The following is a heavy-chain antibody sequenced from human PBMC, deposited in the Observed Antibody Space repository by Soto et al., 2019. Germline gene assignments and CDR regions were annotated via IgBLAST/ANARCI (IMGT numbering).Heavy chain of an antibody. J-gene: IGHJ4*02. CDR3: ARENYFNYDY. D-gene: IGHD4-4*01. Sequence: PGGSLRLSCAASGFTFSDYYMSWIRQAPGKGLEWVSNITSSSSHANYADSVKGRFTISRDNAKNSLYLQMNSLRAEDTAVYYCARENYFNYDYWGQGSLVTVSS. CDR2: ITSSSSHA. CDR1: GFTFSDYY. V-gene: IGHV3-11*06.